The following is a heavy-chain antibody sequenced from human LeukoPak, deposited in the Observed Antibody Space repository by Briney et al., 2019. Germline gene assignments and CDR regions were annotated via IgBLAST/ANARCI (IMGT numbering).Heavy chain of an antibody. D-gene: IGHD1-1*01. V-gene: IGHV3-11*03. CDR3: ATTPLSGSLGSPTETYYFDY. Sequence: GGSLRVSCVASGLIFSDYYMSWIRQAPGKGLEWVSYISSSNTYTNYADSVKGRFTISRDNAKNSLYLQMDSLRVEDTAVYYCATTPLSGSLGSPTETYYFDYWGHGTLVTVSS. CDR2: ISSSNTYT. CDR1: GLIFSDYY. J-gene: IGHJ4*01.